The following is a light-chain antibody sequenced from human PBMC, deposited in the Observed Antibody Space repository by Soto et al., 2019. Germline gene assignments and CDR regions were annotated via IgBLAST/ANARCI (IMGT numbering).Light chain of an antibody. CDR1: QSVLYSSNNMNY. J-gene: IGKJ1*01. CDR3: QQYYSTPWT. V-gene: IGKV4-1*01. Sequence: DVVLTQSPDSLAVSLGERATINCKSSQSVLYSSNNMNYLAWYQQKAGQPPKLLIYWASTRESGVPDRFGGSGSGTEFTLTISSLQAEDVAVYYCQQYYSTPWTLGQATKVDIK. CDR2: WAS.